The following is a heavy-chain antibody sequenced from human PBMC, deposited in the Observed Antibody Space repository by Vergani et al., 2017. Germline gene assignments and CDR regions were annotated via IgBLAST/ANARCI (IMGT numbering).Heavy chain of an antibody. Sequence: QVQLQESGPGLVKPSETLSLICTVSDFSITSGDYWGWIRQTPGKGLEWIGTIYHSGRTYYNPSLRSRLTISVDTSKNQFSLTLRSVTAADPAVYQCGSVDGSLRENWGQGTLVTVSS. CDR3: GSVDGSLREN. V-gene: IGHV4-38-2*02. D-gene: IGHD1-26*01. CDR1: DFSITSGDY. J-gene: IGHJ4*02. CDR2: IYHSGRT.